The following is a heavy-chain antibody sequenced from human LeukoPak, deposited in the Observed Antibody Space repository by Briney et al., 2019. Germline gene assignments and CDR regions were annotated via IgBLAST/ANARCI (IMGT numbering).Heavy chain of an antibody. D-gene: IGHD6-13*01. CDR2: IKQDGSER. CDR1: GFTFGTYW. J-gene: IGHJ6*02. CDR3: VRDQGSSWFYYGLDV. Sequence: GGSLRLSCAASGFTFGTYWMNWVRQAPGKGLEWVANIKQDGSERFYVDSVRGRFTISRDNARSSLYLEMNRLRVEDTAVYYCVRDQGSSWFYYGLDVWGQGTTVTVSS. V-gene: IGHV3-7*01.